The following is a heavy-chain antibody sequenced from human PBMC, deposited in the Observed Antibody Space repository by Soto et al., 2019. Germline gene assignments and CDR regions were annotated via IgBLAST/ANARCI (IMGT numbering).Heavy chain of an antibody. D-gene: IGHD2-21*01. Sequence: QLQLQESGPGLVKPSETLSLTCTVSGGSISSSSYYWGWIRQPPGKGLEWIGSIYYSGSTYYNPSLKSRVTISVDTSKNQFSLKLSSVTAADTAVYYCARQAPIARSGMDVWGQGTTVTVSS. CDR2: IYYSGST. J-gene: IGHJ6*02. CDR1: GGSISSSSYY. V-gene: IGHV4-39*01. CDR3: ARQAPIARSGMDV.